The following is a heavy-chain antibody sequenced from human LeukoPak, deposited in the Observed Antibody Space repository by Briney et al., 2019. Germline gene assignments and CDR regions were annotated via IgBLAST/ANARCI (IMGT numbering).Heavy chain of an antibody. D-gene: IGHD3-22*01. J-gene: IGHJ4*02. CDR1: GYTFTGYY. Sequence: GASVKVSCKASGYTFTGYYMHWVRQAPGQGLEWVGWINPNSGGTNYAQKFQGRVTMTRDTSISTAYMELSRLRSDDTAVYYCARGRDDSSGYYLYNFDYWGQGTLVTVSS. V-gene: IGHV1-2*02. CDR2: INPNSGGT. CDR3: ARGRDDSSGYYLYNFDY.